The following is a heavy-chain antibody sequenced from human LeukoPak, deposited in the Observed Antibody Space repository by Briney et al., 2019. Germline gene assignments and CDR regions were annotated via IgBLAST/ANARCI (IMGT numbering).Heavy chain of an antibody. D-gene: IGHD3-22*01. CDR2: IIGSGTIT. CDR3: EGTYYYDSRDDY. Sequence: GGSLRLSCAASGFTFRSYAMSWVRQAPGKGLEWVLAIIGSGTITYYADSVKGRFTISRDNSKNTPYLQMNSLRAEDTAVYYCEGTYYYDSRDDYWGQGTLVTVSS. V-gene: IGHV3-23*01. J-gene: IGHJ4*02. CDR1: GFTFRSYA.